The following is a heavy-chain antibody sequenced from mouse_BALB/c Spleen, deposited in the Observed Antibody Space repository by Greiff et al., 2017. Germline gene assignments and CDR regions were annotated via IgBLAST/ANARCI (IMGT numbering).Heavy chain of an antibody. J-gene: IGHJ1*01. Sequence: VKLMESGAELVRPGSSVKISCKASGYAFSSYWMNWVKQRPGQGLEWIGQIYPGDGDTNYNGKFKGKATLTADKSSSTAYMQLSSLTSEDSAVYFCARVTTATTGYFDVWGAGTTVTVSS. V-gene: IGHV1-80*01. D-gene: IGHD1-2*01. CDR2: IYPGDGDT. CDR3: ARVTTATTGYFDV. CDR1: GYAFSSYW.